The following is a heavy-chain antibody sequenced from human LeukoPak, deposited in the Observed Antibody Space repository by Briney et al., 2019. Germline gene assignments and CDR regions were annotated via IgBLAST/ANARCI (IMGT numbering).Heavy chain of an antibody. V-gene: IGHV4-59*01. D-gene: IGHD6-19*01. Sequence: SETLSLTCTVSGGSISSYYWSWIRQPPGKGLEWIGYIYYSGSTNYNPSLKSRVTISVDTSKNQFSLKLSSVTAADTAVCYCARGWLPYYFDYWGQGTLVTVSS. CDR1: GGSISSYY. J-gene: IGHJ4*02. CDR3: ARGWLPYYFDY. CDR2: IYYSGST.